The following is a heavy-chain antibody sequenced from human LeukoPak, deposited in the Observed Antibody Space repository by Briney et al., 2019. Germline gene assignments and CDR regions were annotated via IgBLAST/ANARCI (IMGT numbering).Heavy chain of an antibody. CDR3: ARGSRGYSYG. Sequence: PSETLSLTCTVSGASFSSGSYYWSWIRQPPGKGLEWIGYIYYSGSTNYNPSLKSRVTISVDTSKNQFSLKLSSVTAAGTAVYYCARGSRGYSYGWGQGTLVTVSS. CDR1: GASFSSGSYY. J-gene: IGHJ4*02. V-gene: IGHV4-61*01. CDR2: IYYSGST. D-gene: IGHD5-18*01.